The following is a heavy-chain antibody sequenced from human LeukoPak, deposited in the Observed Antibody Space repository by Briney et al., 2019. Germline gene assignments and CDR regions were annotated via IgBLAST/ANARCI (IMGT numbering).Heavy chain of an antibody. CDR1: GFTFSSYW. Sequence: GGSLRLSCAASGFTFSSYWMHWVRQAPGKGLVWVSRINSDGSSTSYADSVKGRFTISRDNSKNTLYLQMNSLRAEDTAVYYCAKCGVYYYYYMDVWGKGTTVTVSS. CDR3: AKCGVYYYYYMDV. V-gene: IGHV3-74*01. J-gene: IGHJ6*03. CDR2: INSDGSST. D-gene: IGHD1-26*01.